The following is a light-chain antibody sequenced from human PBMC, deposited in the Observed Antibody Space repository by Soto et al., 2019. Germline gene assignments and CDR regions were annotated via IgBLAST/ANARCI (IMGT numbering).Light chain of an antibody. CDR1: QSVSIN. CDR2: GAS. Sequence: EIVMRQSPATLSVSPGERATLSCRASQSVSINLAWYHQKPGQAPRLLIYGASTRATGIPARFSGSGSGTEFTLTIFSLQSEDFAVYYCQQYNNWPWTFGQGTKVAIK. J-gene: IGKJ1*01. CDR3: QQYNNWPWT. V-gene: IGKV3-15*01.